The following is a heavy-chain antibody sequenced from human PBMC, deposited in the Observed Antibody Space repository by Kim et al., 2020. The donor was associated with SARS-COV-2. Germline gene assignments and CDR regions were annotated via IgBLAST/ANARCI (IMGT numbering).Heavy chain of an antibody. D-gene: IGHD6-13*01. J-gene: IGHJ5*02. Sequence: ASVKVSCKVSGYTLTELSMHWVRQAPGKGLEWMGGFDPEDGETIYAQKFQGRVTMTEDTSTDTAYMELSSLRSEDTAVYYCATSPSIAVASWFDPWGQGTLVTVPS. V-gene: IGHV1-24*01. CDR2: FDPEDGET. CDR3: ATSPSIAVASWFDP. CDR1: GYTLTELS.